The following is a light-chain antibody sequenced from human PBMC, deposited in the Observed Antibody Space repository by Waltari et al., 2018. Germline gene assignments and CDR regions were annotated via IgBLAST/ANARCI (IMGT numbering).Light chain of an antibody. V-gene: IGLV2-8*01. CDR1: SSDVGAYEF. Sequence: QSALTQPPSASGSPGQSVTISCTGTSSDVGAYEFVSLYQQHPGKAPKLIIYEVTKRPSGVPDRFSGSKSGNTAALTVSGLRTEDEADYYCGSYAGSNTYVFGTGTKVTVL. CDR3: GSYAGSNTYV. J-gene: IGLJ1*01. CDR2: EVT.